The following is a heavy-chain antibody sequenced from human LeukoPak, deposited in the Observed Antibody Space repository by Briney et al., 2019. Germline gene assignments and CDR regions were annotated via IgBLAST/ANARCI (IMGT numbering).Heavy chain of an antibody. Sequence: SETLSLTCAVYGGSFSGYYWSWIRQPPGKGLEWIGEINHRGDTNYNPSLKSRVTLSVDTSNNQFSLKPSSMAAADTAVYYCARGGRGVSAARRFKPGNWFDPWGQGTLVIVSS. CDR1: GGSFSGYY. J-gene: IGHJ5*02. CDR3: ARGGRGVSAARRFKPGNWFDP. CDR2: INHRGDT. D-gene: IGHD3-10*01. V-gene: IGHV4-34*01.